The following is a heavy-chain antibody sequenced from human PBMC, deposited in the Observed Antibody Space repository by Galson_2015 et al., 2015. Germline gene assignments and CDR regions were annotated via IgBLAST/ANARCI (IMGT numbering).Heavy chain of an antibody. J-gene: IGHJ6*02. Sequence: QSGAEVKKPGESLKISCKASGYSFTNYWIGWVRQMPGKGLECMGIIYPGDSQIRYSPSFQGQVSISADKSISTAYLQWSSLKASDTAIYYCGRFAITRFGGGWFYGMDVWGQGTTVTVSS. D-gene: IGHD3-9*01. CDR1: GYSFTNYW. CDR3: GRFAITRFGGGWFYGMDV. V-gene: IGHV5-51*03. CDR2: IYPGDSQI.